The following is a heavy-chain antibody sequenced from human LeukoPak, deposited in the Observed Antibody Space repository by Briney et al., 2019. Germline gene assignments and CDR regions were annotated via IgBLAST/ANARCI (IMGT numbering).Heavy chain of an antibody. Sequence: GGSLRLSCAASGFTFSSYAMSWVRQAPGKGLEWVSTTSGSGGSTYYADSVKGRFTISRDNSKNTLYLQMNSLRAEDTAVYYCAKRDVWSSGWYNFDYWGQGTLVTVSS. CDR1: GFTFSSYA. V-gene: IGHV3-23*01. CDR3: AKRDVWSSGWYNFDY. D-gene: IGHD6-19*01. CDR2: TSGSGGST. J-gene: IGHJ4*02.